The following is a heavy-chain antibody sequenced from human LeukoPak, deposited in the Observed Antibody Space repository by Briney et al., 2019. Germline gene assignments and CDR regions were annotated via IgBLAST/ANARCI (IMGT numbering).Heavy chain of an antibody. D-gene: IGHD3-22*01. Sequence: PGRSLRLSCAASGFTFSSYGMHWVRQAPGKGLEWVAVIWYDRSNKYYADSVKGRFTISRDNSKNTLYLQMNSQRAEDTAVYYCARGRYYDSSGPLGYYFDYWGQGTLVTVSS. CDR2: IWYDRSNK. V-gene: IGHV3-33*01. CDR1: GFTFSSYG. J-gene: IGHJ4*02. CDR3: ARGRYYDSSGPLGYYFDY.